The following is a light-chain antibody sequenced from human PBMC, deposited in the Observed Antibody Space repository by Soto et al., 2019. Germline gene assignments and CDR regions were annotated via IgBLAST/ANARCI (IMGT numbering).Light chain of an antibody. CDR1: SSNIGGGYD. CDR3: QSYDSSLSGWV. J-gene: IGLJ3*02. V-gene: IGLV1-40*01. Sequence: QSVLTQPPSVSGAPGQRVTISCTGSSSNIGGGYDVHWYQQLPGTAPKLLVYGNINRPSRVPDRFSGSKSDTSASLAITGLQAEDEADYYCQSYDSSLSGWVFDGGTKLTVL. CDR2: GNI.